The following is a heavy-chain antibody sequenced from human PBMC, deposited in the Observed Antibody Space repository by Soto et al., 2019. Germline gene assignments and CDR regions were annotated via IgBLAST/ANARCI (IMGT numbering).Heavy chain of an antibody. Sequence: SETQSLTCTVSGGSISSYYWSWIRQPPGKGLEWIGYIYYSGSTNYNPSLKSRVTISVDTSKNQFSLKLGSVTAADTAVYYCARDGVLGYCSGGSWQSALDAFDIWGQGTMVTVSS. J-gene: IGHJ3*02. V-gene: IGHV4-59*01. CDR1: GGSISSYY. D-gene: IGHD2-15*01. CDR2: IYYSGST. CDR3: ARDGVLGYCSGGSWQSALDAFDI.